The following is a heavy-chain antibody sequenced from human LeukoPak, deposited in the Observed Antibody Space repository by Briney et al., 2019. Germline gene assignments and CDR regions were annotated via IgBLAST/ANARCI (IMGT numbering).Heavy chain of an antibody. D-gene: IGHD6-13*01. CDR3: AREEQLVPSYYYYYMDV. Sequence: ASVKVSCKASGYTFTGYYMHWVRQAPGQGLEWMGWINPNSGGTNYAQKFQGRVTMTRDTSISTAYMELSRLRSDDTAVYYCAREEQLVPSYYYYYMDVWGKGTTVTISS. CDR2: INPNSGGT. J-gene: IGHJ6*03. CDR1: GYTFTGYY. V-gene: IGHV1-2*02.